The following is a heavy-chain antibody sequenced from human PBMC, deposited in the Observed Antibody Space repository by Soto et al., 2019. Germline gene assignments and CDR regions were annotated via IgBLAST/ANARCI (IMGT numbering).Heavy chain of an antibody. CDR2: IYYSGST. V-gene: IGHV4-31*03. CDR3: ATDRGGLAARRRFDP. CDR1: GGSLSSGGYY. D-gene: IGHD6-6*01. Sequence: SETLSLTCTVSGGSLSSGGYYWSWIRQHPGKGLEWIGYIYYSGSTYYNPSLKSRVTISVDTSKNQFSLKLSSVTAADTAVYYCATDRGGLAARRRFDPWGQGTRVPVSS. J-gene: IGHJ5*02.